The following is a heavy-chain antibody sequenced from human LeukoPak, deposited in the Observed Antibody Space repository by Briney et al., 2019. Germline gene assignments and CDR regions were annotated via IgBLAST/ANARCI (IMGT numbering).Heavy chain of an antibody. J-gene: IGHJ6*03. Sequence: PGGSLRLSCAASGFTFSSYGMHWVRQAPGKGLEWVAVISYDGRNKYYADSVKGRFTISRDNSKNTLYLQMNSLRAEDTAVYYCAKESQKIWFGESLVYYYYMDVWGKGTTVTISS. CDR2: ISYDGRNK. CDR1: GFTFSSYG. D-gene: IGHD3-10*01. CDR3: AKESQKIWFGESLVYYYYMDV. V-gene: IGHV3-30*18.